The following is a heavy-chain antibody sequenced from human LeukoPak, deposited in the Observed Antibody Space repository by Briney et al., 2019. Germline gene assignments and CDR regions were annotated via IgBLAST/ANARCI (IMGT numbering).Heavy chain of an antibody. V-gene: IGHV3-23*01. CDR3: AKAGCGNANCYTNS. CDR2: ISGSGGST. D-gene: IGHD2-2*01. J-gene: IGHJ4*02. CDR1: GFTFSSYA. Sequence: GGSLRLSCAASGFTFSSYAMSWVRQAPGKGLEWVSAISGSGGSTYYADSVKGRFTISRDNSKNTLYLQMNNLRADDTAVYYCAKAGCGNANCYTNSWGQGTLVTVSS.